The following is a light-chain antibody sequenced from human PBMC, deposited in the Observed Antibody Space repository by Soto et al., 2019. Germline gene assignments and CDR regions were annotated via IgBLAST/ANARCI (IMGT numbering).Light chain of an antibody. Sequence: QSVLTQSPSASASLGASVKLTCTLSSGHSNYAIAWHQQQPEKGPRYLMKVNSDGSHRKGDGIPDRFSGSSSGAQRYLTISSLQSEDEDDYYCQTWGTGIRVFGTGTKVTVL. J-gene: IGLJ1*01. V-gene: IGLV4-69*01. CDR1: SGHSNYA. CDR3: QTWGTGIRV. CDR2: VNSDGSH.